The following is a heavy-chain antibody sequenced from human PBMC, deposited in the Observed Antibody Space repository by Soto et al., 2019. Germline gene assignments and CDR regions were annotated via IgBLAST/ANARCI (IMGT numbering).Heavy chain of an antibody. CDR3: ARGGVVVVAATHFDY. CDR2: INPNSGGT. D-gene: IGHD2-15*01. V-gene: IGHV1-2*02. J-gene: IGHJ4*02. Sequence: ASVKVSCKASGYTFTGYYMHWVRQAPGQGLEWMGWINPNSGGTNYAQKFQGRVTMTRDTSTSTVYMELSSLRSEDTAVYYCARGGVVVVAATHFDYWGQGTLVTVSS. CDR1: GYTFTGYY.